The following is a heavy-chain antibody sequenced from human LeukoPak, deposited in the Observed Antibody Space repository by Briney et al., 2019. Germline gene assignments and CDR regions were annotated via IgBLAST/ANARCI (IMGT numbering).Heavy chain of an antibody. D-gene: IGHD1-26*01. CDR1: GFTFSSYA. CDR3: AKSIVGATPQDY. CDR2: ISYDGSNK. Sequence: GGSLRLSCAASGFTFSSYAMHWVRQAPGKGLEWVAVISYDGSNKYYADSVKGRFTISRDNSKNTLYLQMNSLRAEDTAVYYCAKSIVGATPQDYWGQGTLVTVSS. J-gene: IGHJ4*02. V-gene: IGHV3-30*04.